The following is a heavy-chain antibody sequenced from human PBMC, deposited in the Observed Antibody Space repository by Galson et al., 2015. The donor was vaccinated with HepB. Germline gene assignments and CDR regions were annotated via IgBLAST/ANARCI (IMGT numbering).Heavy chain of an antibody. CDR2: ISYDGSNK. CDR3: AKDYTRYDFWSGYYAYYYYGMDV. J-gene: IGHJ6*02. Sequence: SLRLSCAASGFTFSSYGMHWVRQAPGKRLEWVAVISYDGSNKYYADSVKCRFTISRYNSKNTLYLQMNILRAEDTSVYYCAKDYTRYDFWSGYYAYYYYGMDVWGQGTTVTVSS. V-gene: IGHV3-30*18. D-gene: IGHD3-3*01. CDR1: GFTFSSYG.